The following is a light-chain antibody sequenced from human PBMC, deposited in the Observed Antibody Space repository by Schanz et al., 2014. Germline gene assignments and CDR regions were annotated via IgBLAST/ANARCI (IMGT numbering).Light chain of an antibody. V-gene: IGKV3-20*01. CDR2: GAS. Sequence: EIVMTQSPATLSVSPGERATLSCRASESVSSNLAWYQQKPGQAPRLLIYGASNRATGIPDRFSGSGSGTDFTLTISRLEPEDFAVYCCQQYGDSRTFGQGTKVEIK. CDR1: ESVSSN. CDR3: QQYGDSRT. J-gene: IGKJ1*01.